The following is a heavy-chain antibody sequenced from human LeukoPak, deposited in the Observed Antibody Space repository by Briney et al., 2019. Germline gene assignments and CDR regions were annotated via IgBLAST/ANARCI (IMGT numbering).Heavy chain of an antibody. CDR3: ASTRIQLWLRRYYFDY. J-gene: IGHJ4*02. Sequence: KPSETLSLTCAVYGGSSSGYYWSWIRQPPGKGLEWIGEINHSGSTNYNPSLKSRVTISVDTSKNQFSLKLSSVTAADTAVYYCASTRIQLWLRRYYFDYWGQGTLVTVSS. V-gene: IGHV4-34*01. CDR2: INHSGST. D-gene: IGHD5-18*01. CDR1: GGSSSGYY.